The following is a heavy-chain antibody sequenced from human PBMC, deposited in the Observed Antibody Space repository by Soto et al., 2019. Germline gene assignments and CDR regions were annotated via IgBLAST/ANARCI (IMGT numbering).Heavy chain of an antibody. CDR3: ARGGGYNKEFDY. Sequence: ASVKVSCKTSGGTFSSYAISWVRQAPGQGLEWMGGIIPIFGTANYAQKFQGRVTITADESTSTAYMELSSLRSEDTAVYYCARGGGYNKEFDYWGQGTLVTVSS. CDR1: GGTFSSYA. V-gene: IGHV1-69*13. J-gene: IGHJ4*02. CDR2: IIPIFGTA. D-gene: IGHD5-12*01.